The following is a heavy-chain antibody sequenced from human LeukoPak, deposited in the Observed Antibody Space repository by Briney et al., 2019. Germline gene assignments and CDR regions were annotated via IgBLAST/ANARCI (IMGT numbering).Heavy chain of an antibody. CDR2: INHSGST. J-gene: IGHJ6*03. V-gene: IGHV4-34*01. CDR3: ARVKKYYYYYMDV. CDR1: GGSFSGYY. Sequence: SETLSLTCAVYGGSFSGYYWSWIRQSPGKGLEWIGEINHSGSTNYNPSLKSRVTISVGTSKNQFSLKLSSVTAADTAVYYCARVKKYYYYYMDVWGKGTTVTVSS.